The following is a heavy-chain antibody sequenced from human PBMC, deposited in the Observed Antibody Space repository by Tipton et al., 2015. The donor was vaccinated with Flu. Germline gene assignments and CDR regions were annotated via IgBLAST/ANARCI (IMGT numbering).Heavy chain of an antibody. V-gene: IGHV4-59*01. CDR1: GGSISSYY. CDR2: IYYSGST. J-gene: IGHJ4*02. CDR3: ARGRFYYYDSSGYYFDY. Sequence: TLSLTCTASGGSISSYYWSWIRQPPGKGLEWIGYIYYSGSTNYNPSLKSRVTISVDTSKNQFSLKLSSVTAADTAVYYCARGRFYYYDSSGYYFDYWGQGTLVTVSS. D-gene: IGHD3-22*01.